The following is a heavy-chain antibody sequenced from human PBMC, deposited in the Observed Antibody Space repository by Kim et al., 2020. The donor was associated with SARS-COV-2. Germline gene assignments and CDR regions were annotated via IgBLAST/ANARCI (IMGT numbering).Heavy chain of an antibody. Sequence: ASVKVSCKASGYTFTSHFIHWVRQAPGQGLEWMGLINPSGGNTTYAQKFQGRVIMTRDTSTSTVYMELSSLRSEDTAVYYCAREYCIGGSCYSNWFDPWGQGTLVTVSS. CDR3: AREYCIGGSCYSNWFDP. CDR2: INPSGGNT. CDR1: GYTFTSHF. J-gene: IGHJ5*02. D-gene: IGHD2-15*01. V-gene: IGHV1-46*01.